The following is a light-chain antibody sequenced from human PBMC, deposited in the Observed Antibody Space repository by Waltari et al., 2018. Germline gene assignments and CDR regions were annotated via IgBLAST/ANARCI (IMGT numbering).Light chain of an antibody. Sequence: VVMTQSQPSLVVTLGQPASTPCRSSQTLVDSDGNTYLNRLQQRSGQSTRRRSYKVSDQESKVPDRFSSSGSGTDFILKISKVEGKDVRIYYCRQDTHGQFTFGPEIKVEI. CDR3: RQDTHGQFT. J-gene: IGKJ3*01. CDR1: QTLVDSDGNTY. V-gene: IGKV2-30*01. CDR2: KVS.